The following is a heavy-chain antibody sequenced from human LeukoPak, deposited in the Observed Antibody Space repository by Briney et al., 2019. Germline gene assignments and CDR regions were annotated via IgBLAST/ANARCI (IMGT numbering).Heavy chain of an antibody. D-gene: IGHD2-2*01. Sequence: ASVKVSCKTSGYSFNFYGITWVRQVAGQGLEWMGWISAQHGQTEYAPKLQERVSMTTDTYTNTAYMELRSLRSDDTAVYYCAGSLGYCASNSCYPKYWGQGTLVTVSS. CDR3: AGSLGYCASNSCYPKY. J-gene: IGHJ4*02. V-gene: IGHV1-18*01. CDR2: ISAQHGQT. CDR1: GYSFNFYG.